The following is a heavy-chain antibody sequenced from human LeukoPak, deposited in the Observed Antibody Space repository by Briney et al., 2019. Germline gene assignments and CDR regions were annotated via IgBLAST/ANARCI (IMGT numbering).Heavy chain of an antibody. Sequence: SGGSLRLSCAASGFTFSSYSMSWVRQAPGKGLEWVANIKQDGSEKYYVDSVKGRFTISRDNAKNSLYLHMNSLRAEDTAVYYCARVLHKRNYDSSDYYGYWGQGTLVTVSS. CDR2: IKQDGSEK. CDR3: ARVLHKRNYDSSDYYGY. CDR1: GFTFSSYS. V-gene: IGHV3-7*04. J-gene: IGHJ4*02. D-gene: IGHD3-22*01.